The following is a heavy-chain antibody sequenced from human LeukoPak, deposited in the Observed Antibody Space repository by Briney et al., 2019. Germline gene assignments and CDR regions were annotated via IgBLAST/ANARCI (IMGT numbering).Heavy chain of an antibody. CDR3: ARDSSGFDY. V-gene: IGHV1-69*04. D-gene: IGHD6-19*01. J-gene: IGHJ4*02. CDR1: GGTFSSYA. Sequence: ASVKVSCKASGGTFSSYAISWVRQAPGQGLEWMGRVIPILGIANYAQKFQGRVTITADKSTSTAYMELSSLRSEDTAVYYCARDSSGFDYWGQGTLVTVSS. CDR2: VIPILGIA.